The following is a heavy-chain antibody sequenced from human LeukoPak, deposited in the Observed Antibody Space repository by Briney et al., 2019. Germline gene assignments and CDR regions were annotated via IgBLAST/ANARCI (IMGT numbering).Heavy chain of an antibody. CDR1: GFTFSSYS. D-gene: IGHD3-22*01. Sequence: GGSLRLSCAASGFTFSSYSMNWVRQAPGKGLEWVSYISSGSSTIYYADSVKGRFTISRDNAKNSLYLQMNSLRDEDTAVYYCARDQVTMIVVVITPRGMDVWGQGTTVTVSS. CDR3: ARDQVTMIVVVITPRGMDV. J-gene: IGHJ6*02. V-gene: IGHV3-48*02. CDR2: ISSGSSTI.